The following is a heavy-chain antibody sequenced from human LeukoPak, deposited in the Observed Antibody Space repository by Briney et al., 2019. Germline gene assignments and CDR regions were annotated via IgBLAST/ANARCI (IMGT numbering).Heavy chain of an antibody. Sequence: PGESLKISCQGSGYSFTSYWIGWVRQMPGKGLEWMGIIYPGDSDTRYSPSFQGQVTISADKSISTAYLQWSSLKASDTAMYYCARHKADYDILTGYSYNWFDPWGQGTLVTVSS. J-gene: IGHJ5*02. CDR2: IYPGDSDT. CDR1: GYSFTSYW. V-gene: IGHV5-51*01. D-gene: IGHD3-9*01. CDR3: ARHKADYDILTGYSYNWFDP.